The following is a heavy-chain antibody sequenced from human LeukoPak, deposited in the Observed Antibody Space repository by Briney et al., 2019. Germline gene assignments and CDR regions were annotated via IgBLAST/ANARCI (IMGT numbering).Heavy chain of an antibody. CDR2: IKSKTDGGTT. D-gene: IGHD3-16*01. CDR1: GFTFSNAW. Sequence: GGSLRLSCAASGFTFSNAWMSWVRQAPGKGLEWVGRIKSKTDGGTTDYAAPVKGRFTISRDDSKNTLYLQMNSLKTEDTAVYYCTTDRDYVWGSPFGYWGQGTLVTVSS. J-gene: IGHJ4*02. V-gene: IGHV3-15*01. CDR3: TTDRDYVWGSPFGY.